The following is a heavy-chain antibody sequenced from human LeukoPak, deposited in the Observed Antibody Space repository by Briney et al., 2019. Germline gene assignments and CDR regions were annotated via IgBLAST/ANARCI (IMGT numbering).Heavy chain of an antibody. Sequence: GASVKVSCKASGYTFNSYGINWVRQAPGQGLEWMGWISAYNGNTNYAQKLQGRVTVTTDTSTSTAYMELRSLRSDDTAVYYCARDVSSGSWWEGETFDYWGQGTLVIVPS. CDR2: ISAYNGNT. J-gene: IGHJ4*02. CDR1: GYTFNSYG. D-gene: IGHD1-26*01. V-gene: IGHV1-18*01. CDR3: ARDVSSGSWWEGETFDY.